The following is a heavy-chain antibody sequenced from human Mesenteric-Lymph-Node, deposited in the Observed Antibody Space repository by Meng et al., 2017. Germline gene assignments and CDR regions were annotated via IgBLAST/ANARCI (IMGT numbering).Heavy chain of an antibody. CDR3: ARDFSGYTVTHLIEEYYYYGMDV. Sequence: ASVKVSCKASGYTFTSYGISWVRQAPGQGLEWMGWISAYNGNTNYAQKLQGRVTMTTDTSTSTAYMELRSLRSDDTAVYYCARDFSGYTVTHLIEEYYYYGMDVWGQGTTVTVSS. CDR2: ISAYNGNT. CDR1: GYTFTSYG. J-gene: IGHJ6*02. V-gene: IGHV1-18*01. D-gene: IGHD4-17*01.